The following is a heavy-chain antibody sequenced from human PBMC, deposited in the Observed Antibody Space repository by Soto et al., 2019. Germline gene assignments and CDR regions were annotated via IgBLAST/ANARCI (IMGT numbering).Heavy chain of an antibody. CDR1: GVTFSSYA. Sequence: EEQLLESGGGLVQPGGSLRLSCAASGVTFSSYAMSWVRQAPGKGLEWVSGISGRAGNTYYADSVKGRFTISRDNSKNTLYLHMSSLRAEDTAVYYCAKDRYCSRTSCSSLGSWGQGTLVTVSS. CDR2: ISGRAGNT. J-gene: IGHJ4*02. V-gene: IGHV3-23*01. D-gene: IGHD2-2*01. CDR3: AKDRYCSRTSCSSLGS.